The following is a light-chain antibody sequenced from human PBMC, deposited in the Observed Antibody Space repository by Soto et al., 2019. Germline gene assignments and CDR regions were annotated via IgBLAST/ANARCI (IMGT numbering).Light chain of an antibody. CDR2: AAS. V-gene: IGKV3-20*01. CDR1: QIVASTS. CDR3: HQYDGSPPYT. J-gene: IGKJ2*01. Sequence: EIVLTQSPGTLSLSPGDRATLSCRASQIVASTSFAWYQQSPGQAPRLLIYAASTRASDVPDRFSGSGSGTDFTLSISRLEPEHVAVYYCHQYDGSPPYTFGQGTRLEIK.